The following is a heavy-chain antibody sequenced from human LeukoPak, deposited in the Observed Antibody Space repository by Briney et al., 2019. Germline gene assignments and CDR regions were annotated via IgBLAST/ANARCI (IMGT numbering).Heavy chain of an antibody. V-gene: IGHV3-23*01. CDR2: ISGSGGST. CDR3: ERVIRYYFDY. Sequence: GGSLRLSCIASGFTFSSFAMSLVRQAPGKGLEWVSAISGSGGSTYYADSVKGRFTISRDNSKNTLYLQMNSLRAEDTAVYYCERVIRYYFDYWGQGTLVTVSS. CDR1: GFTFSSFA. J-gene: IGHJ4*02. D-gene: IGHD4-17*01.